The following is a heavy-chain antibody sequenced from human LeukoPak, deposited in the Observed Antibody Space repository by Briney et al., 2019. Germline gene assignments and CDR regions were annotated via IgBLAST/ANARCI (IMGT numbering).Heavy chain of an antibody. Sequence: PGGSLRLSCAASGFTFSNYALSWVRQALGKGLKWVSGVSGSGGSTFYADSVKGRFTISRDNSKNTLYLQMNSLRAEDTAVYYCARSYSSGWYALDYWGQGTLVTVSS. J-gene: IGHJ4*02. CDR3: ARSYSSGWYALDY. CDR2: VSGSGGST. D-gene: IGHD6-19*01. V-gene: IGHV3-23*01. CDR1: GFTFSNYA.